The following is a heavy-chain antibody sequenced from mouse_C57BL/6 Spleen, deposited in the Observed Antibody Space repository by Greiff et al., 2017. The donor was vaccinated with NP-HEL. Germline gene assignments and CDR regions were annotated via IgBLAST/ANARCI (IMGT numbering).Heavy chain of an antibody. CDR2: INPSNGGT. CDR1: GYTFTSYW. Sequence: VQLQQSGTELVKPGASVKLSCKASGYTFTSYWMHWVKQRPGQGLEWIGNINPSNGGTNYNEKFKSKATLTVDKSSSTAYMQLSSLTSEDSAVYYCARGIYYYGSSYAYYAMDYWGQGTSVTVSS. J-gene: IGHJ4*01. D-gene: IGHD1-1*01. CDR3: ARGIYYYGSSYAYYAMDY. V-gene: IGHV1-53*01.